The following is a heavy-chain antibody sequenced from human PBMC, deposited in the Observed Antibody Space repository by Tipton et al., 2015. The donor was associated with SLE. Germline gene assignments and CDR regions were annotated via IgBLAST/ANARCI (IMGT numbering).Heavy chain of an antibody. D-gene: IGHD4-17*01. V-gene: IGHV4-59*08. CDR1: GGSISSYY. J-gene: IGHJ2*01. Sequence: TLSLTCTVSGGSISSYYWSWIRQPPGKGLEWIGSIYHSGSTYYNPSLKSRVTISVDTSKNQFSLKLSSVTAADTAVYYCARHLREATVTPLWYFDLWGRGTLVTVSS. CDR3: ARHLREATVTPLWYFDL. CDR2: IYHSGST.